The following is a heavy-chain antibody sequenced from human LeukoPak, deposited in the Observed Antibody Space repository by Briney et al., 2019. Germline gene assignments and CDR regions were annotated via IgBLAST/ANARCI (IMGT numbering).Heavy chain of an antibody. D-gene: IGHD3-22*01. CDR2: FDPEDGET. J-gene: IGHJ5*02. CDR1: GYTLTELS. Sequence: ASVKVSCKVSGYTLTELSMHWVRQAPGKGLEWMGGFDPEDGETIYAQKFQGRVTMTEDTSTDTAYMELSSLRSEDTAVYYCAILVRYYDSSGYSAWFDPWGQGTLVTVSS. CDR3: AILVRYYDSSGYSAWFDP. V-gene: IGHV1-24*01.